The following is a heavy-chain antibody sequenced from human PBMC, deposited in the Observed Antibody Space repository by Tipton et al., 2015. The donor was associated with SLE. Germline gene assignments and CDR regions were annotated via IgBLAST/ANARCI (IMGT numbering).Heavy chain of an antibody. J-gene: IGHJ6*03. CDR2: IYYTGNT. CDR3: ARINVPTAMDFYYYYMDV. V-gene: IGHV4-59*11. D-gene: IGHD2-2*01. CDR1: GGSMSYHY. Sequence: TLSLTCSVSGGSMSYHYWSWIRQPPGKGLEWIGYIYYTGNTNYNPSLKSRVTMSVDTSKSQFSLKLSSVTAADTAQYYCARINVPTAMDFYYYYMDVWATGPRSPSP.